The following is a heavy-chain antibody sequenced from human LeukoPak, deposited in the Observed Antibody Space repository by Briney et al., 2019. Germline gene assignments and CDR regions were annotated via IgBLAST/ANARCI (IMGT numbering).Heavy chain of an antibody. V-gene: IGHV3-30*02. Sequence: GGSLRLSCAASGFTFSSYGMHWVRQAPGKGLEWVAFIRYDGSNKYYADSVKGRFTISRDNSKNTLYLQMNSLRAEDTAVYYCAKVWIHSSGYFDYWGQGTLVTVSS. J-gene: IGHJ4*02. CDR1: GFTFSSYG. CDR2: IRYDGSNK. D-gene: IGHD3-22*01. CDR3: AKVWIHSSGYFDY.